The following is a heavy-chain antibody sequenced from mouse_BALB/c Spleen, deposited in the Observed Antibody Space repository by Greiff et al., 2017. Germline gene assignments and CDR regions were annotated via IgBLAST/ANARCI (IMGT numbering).Heavy chain of an antibody. J-gene: IGHJ4*01. CDR1: GFAFSSYD. CDR2: ISSGGGST. Sequence: EVKVVESGGGLVKPGGSLKLSCAASGFAFSSYDMSWVRQTPEKRLEWVAYISSGGGSTYYPDTVKGRFTISRDNAKNTLYLQMSSLKSEDTAMYYCARLPYDYDGGYYAMDYWGQGTSVTVSS. CDR3: ARLPYDYDGGYYAMDY. V-gene: IGHV5-12-1*01. D-gene: IGHD2-4*01.